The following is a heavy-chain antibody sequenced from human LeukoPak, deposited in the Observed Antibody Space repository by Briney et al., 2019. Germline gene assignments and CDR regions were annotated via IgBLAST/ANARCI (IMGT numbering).Heavy chain of an antibody. Sequence: PGGSRRPSCAASGFSFSSYSINWVRQAPGKVLEWISYTSSGSSTTFYADSVKGRFTISTHTAKKSVYLQMNSLRAEDRAVYYCASDCSGGSLRCWGQGTLVTVS. CDR3: ASDCSGGSLRC. J-gene: IGHJ4*02. CDR1: GFSFSSYS. D-gene: IGHD2-15*01. V-gene: IGHV3-48*01. CDR2: TSSGSSTT.